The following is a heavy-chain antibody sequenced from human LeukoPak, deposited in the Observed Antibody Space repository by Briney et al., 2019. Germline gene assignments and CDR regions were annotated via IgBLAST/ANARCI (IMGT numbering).Heavy chain of an antibody. CDR2: IDPSDSYT. J-gene: IGHJ2*01. CDR1: GYSFTSYW. D-gene: IGHD6-19*01. V-gene: IGHV5-10-1*01. CDR3: ARHDGWLSHYWYFDL. Sequence: GESLKISCKGSGYSFTSYWISWVRQVPGKGLEWMGRIDPSDSYTNYSPSFQGHVTISADKSISTAYLQWSSLKASDTAMYYCARHDGWLSHYWYFDLWGRGTLVTVSS.